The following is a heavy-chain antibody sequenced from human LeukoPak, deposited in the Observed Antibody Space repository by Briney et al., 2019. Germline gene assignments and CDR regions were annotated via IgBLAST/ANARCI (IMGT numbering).Heavy chain of an antibody. CDR3: VRPSYSSGSFFDY. D-gene: IGHD3-10*01. CDR2: INRDGGER. J-gene: IGHJ4*02. V-gene: IGHV3-7*05. Sequence: PGGSLRLSCAASGFTFSTYWMGWVRRAPGKGLEWVSNINRDGGERDYVDSVRGRFTISRDNAKNSLYLEMNSLRADDTAVYYCVRPSYSSGSFFDYWGEGALVTVSS. CDR1: GFTFSTYW.